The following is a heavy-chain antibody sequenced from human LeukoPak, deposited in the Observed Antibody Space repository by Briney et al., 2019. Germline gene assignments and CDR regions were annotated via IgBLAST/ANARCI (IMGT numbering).Heavy chain of an antibody. CDR3: ARHSGSGSLSRPFDP. CDR2: VYYTGST. Sequence: SETLSLTCTVSGDSVTSGGFYWAWLRQPPGRGLEWIATVYYTGSTYYNPSLNSRVTISIDTSKNHCSLKLRSVVAPDTAVYYCARHSGSGSLSRPFDPWGQGTLVTVSS. V-gene: IGHV4-39*02. CDR1: GDSVTSGGFY. D-gene: IGHD3-10*01. J-gene: IGHJ5*02.